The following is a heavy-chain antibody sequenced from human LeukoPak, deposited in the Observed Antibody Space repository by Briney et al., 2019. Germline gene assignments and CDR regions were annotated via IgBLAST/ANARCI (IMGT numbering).Heavy chain of an antibody. Sequence: SETLSLPCAVYGGSFSGYYWSWIRQPPGKGLEWIGEINHSGSTNYNPSLKSRVTISVDTSKNQFSLKLSSVTAADTAVYYCARGQKSDYWGQGTLVTVSS. CDR3: ARGQKSDY. V-gene: IGHV4-34*01. CDR2: INHSGST. CDR1: GGSFSGYY. J-gene: IGHJ4*02.